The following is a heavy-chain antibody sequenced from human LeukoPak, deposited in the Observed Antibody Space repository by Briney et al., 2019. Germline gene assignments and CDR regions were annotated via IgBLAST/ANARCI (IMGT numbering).Heavy chain of an antibody. CDR2: IIPILGIA. J-gene: IGHJ6*03. Sequence: GASVKVSCKASGGTFSSYTISWVRQAPGQGLEWMGRIIPILGIATYAQKFQGRVTITADKSTSTAYMELSSLRSEDTAVYYCARDFTVTTPLYYYYMDVWGKGTTVTVSS. D-gene: IGHD4-11*01. V-gene: IGHV1-69*04. CDR3: ARDFTVTTPLYYYYMDV. CDR1: GGTFSSYT.